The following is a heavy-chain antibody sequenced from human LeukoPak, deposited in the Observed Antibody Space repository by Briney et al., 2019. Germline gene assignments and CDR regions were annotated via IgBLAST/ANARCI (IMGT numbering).Heavy chain of an antibody. Sequence: PSETLSLTCTVSGGSISSYYWTWIRQPPRKGLEWIGYIYYSGSTNYNPSLKSRVTISIDTSKNQFSLRLSSVTAADTAMYYCARNAYDFLTGHLVYMDVWGKGTTVTVSS. CDR3: ARNAYDFLTGHLVYMDV. CDR2: IYYSGST. CDR1: GGSISSYY. J-gene: IGHJ6*03. V-gene: IGHV4-59*01. D-gene: IGHD3-9*01.